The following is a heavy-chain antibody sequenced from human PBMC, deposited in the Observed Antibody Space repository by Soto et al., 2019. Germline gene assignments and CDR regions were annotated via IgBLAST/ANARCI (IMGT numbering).Heavy chain of an antibody. J-gene: IGHJ5*02. D-gene: IGHD6-13*01. CDR1: GFTFGSYW. CDR2: IKMDASEK. Sequence: GGSLRLSCAASGFTFGSYWMSWVRQAPGKGLEWLATIKMDASEKKYVDSVKGRFTMSRDNAKNSLHLQMNSLRAEDTAVYYCTRDASRDSSARGWFDPWGPGTLVTVSS. CDR3: TRDASRDSSARGWFDP. V-gene: IGHV3-7*01.